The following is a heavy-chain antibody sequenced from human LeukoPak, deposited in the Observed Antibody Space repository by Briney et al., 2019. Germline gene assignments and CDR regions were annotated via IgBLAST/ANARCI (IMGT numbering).Heavy chain of an antibody. Sequence: GGSLRLPCAASGFTFNSYSMNWVRQAPGKGLEWVSSISSSSSYIYYADSVKGRFTISRDNAKNSLYLQMNSLRAEDTAVYYCARKDCSGGSCYSDYWGQGTLVTVSS. D-gene: IGHD2-15*01. CDR2: ISSSSSYI. J-gene: IGHJ4*02. CDR1: GFTFNSYS. CDR3: ARKDCSGGSCYSDY. V-gene: IGHV3-21*01.